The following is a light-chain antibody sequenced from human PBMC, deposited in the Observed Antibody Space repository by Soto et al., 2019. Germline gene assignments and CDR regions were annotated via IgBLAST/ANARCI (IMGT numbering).Light chain of an antibody. V-gene: IGKV3-20*01. CDR2: GAS. CDR1: QSVSSSY. CDR3: QQYGSSPWT. Sequence: EIVLTQSRGTLSWSPGERATLSCRSSQSVSSSYLAWYQQKPGQAPRLLIYGASSRATGFPDRFSGSGSGTDFTLTISRLEPEDFAVYYCQQYGSSPWTVGQGTQVEIK. J-gene: IGKJ1*01.